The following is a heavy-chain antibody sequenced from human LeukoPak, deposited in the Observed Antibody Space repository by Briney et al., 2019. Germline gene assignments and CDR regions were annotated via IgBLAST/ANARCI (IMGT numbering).Heavy chain of an antibody. Sequence: GSLRLSCPASGFTVITNDMTWVRQAPGKGLEWVSALYSDGNTKYADSVQGRFTISRDNSKNTLYLEMNSLSPDDTAVYYCARGVEPLAANTLAYWGQGTLVTVSS. CDR2: LYSDGNT. D-gene: IGHD1-14*01. CDR3: ARGVEPLAANTLAY. V-gene: IGHV3-53*01. CDR1: GFTVITND. J-gene: IGHJ4*02.